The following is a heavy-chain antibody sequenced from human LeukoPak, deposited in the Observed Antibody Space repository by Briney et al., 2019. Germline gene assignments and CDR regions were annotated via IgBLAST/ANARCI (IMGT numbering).Heavy chain of an antibody. CDR2: IYPGGSET. D-gene: IGHD1-26*01. J-gene: IGHJ4*02. V-gene: IGHV5-51*01. CDR3: ARSGSYYGPYDY. CDR1: GYNFTIYW. Sequence: GESLKISCKGSGYNFTIYWIGWVRQMPGKGLEWMGIIYPGGSETRYSPSFQGQVTMSVDKSITTAYLQWSSLQASDTAMYYCARSGSYYGPYDYWGQGTLVTVSS.